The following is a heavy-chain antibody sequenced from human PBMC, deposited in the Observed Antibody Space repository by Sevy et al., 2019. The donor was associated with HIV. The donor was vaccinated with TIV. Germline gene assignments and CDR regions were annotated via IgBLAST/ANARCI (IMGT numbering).Heavy chain of an antibody. CDR2: ISGSGGSGDKT. Sequence: GGSLRLSCAASGFTFSNYAMNWVRQAPGKGLEWVSGISGSGGSGDKTNYAYSVKGRFTISRDDSKNSLYLQLDSLRAEDTAIYYCARKYDSSGYFDYWGQGTLVTVSS. CDR3: ARKYDSSGYFDY. V-gene: IGHV3-23*01. CDR1: GFTFSNYA. D-gene: IGHD3-22*01. J-gene: IGHJ4*02.